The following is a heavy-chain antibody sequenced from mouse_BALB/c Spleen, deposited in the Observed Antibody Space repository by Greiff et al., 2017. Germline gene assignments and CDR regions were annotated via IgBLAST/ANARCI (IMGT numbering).Heavy chain of an antibody. CDR1: GYAFTNYL. D-gene: IGHD2-1*01. J-gene: IGHJ3*01. CDR2: INPGSGGT. Sequence: VQLQQSGAELVRPGTSVKVSCKASGYAFTNYLIEWVKQRPGQGLEWIGVINPGSGGTNYNEKFKGKATLTADKSSSTAYMQLSSLTSDDSAVYFCAREDYGNYWFAYWGQGTLVTVSA. CDR3: AREDYGNYWFAY. V-gene: IGHV1-54*01.